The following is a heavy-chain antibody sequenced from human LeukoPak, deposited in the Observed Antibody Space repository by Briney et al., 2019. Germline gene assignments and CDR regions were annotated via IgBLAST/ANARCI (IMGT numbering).Heavy chain of an antibody. D-gene: IGHD1-1*01. Sequence: SGPTLVNPTQTLTXTCTFSGFSLSTSGVAVGWIRQPPGKALEWLALIYWDDDKRYSPSLKSRLTITKDTSKNQVVLSMTNMDPVDTATYYCAHLVRGNPFDYWGQGTLVTVSS. CDR1: GFSLSTSGVA. J-gene: IGHJ4*02. CDR2: IYWDDDK. V-gene: IGHV2-5*02. CDR3: AHLVRGNPFDY.